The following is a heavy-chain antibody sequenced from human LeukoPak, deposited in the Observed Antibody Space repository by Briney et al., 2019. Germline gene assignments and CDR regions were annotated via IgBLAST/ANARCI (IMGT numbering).Heavy chain of an antibody. D-gene: IGHD6-13*01. CDR3: ARCHSTPYKGCHFDY. V-gene: IGHV4-4*07. CDR1: GGSISSYY. J-gene: IGHJ4*02. Sequence: KPSETLSLTYTVSGGSISSYYWSWIRQPAGKGLEWIGRIYTSGSTNYNPSLKSRVTMSVDTSKNQFSLKLSSVTAADTAVYYCARCHSTPYKGCHFDYWGQGTLVTVSS. CDR2: IYTSGST.